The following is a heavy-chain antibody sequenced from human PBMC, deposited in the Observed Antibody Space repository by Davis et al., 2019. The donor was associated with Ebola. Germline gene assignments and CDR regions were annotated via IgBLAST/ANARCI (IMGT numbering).Heavy chain of an antibody. CDR3: AKDLLESWSNYFDH. Sequence: GESLKIPCAASGFTFSTYGMHWVRQAPGKGLEWVAFMRNDENTKYYGDSVKGRFNISRDNSKSTLFQEMNSLRVEDTAVYYCAKDLLESWSNYFDHWGQGTLLTVSS. CDR1: GFTFSTYG. V-gene: IGHV3-30*02. D-gene: IGHD2-15*01. J-gene: IGHJ4*02. CDR2: MRNDENTK.